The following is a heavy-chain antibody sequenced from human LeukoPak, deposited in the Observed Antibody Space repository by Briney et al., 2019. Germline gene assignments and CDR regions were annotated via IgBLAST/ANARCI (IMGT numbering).Heavy chain of an antibody. V-gene: IGHV3-33*01. CDR3: ARGSQSTWGFFAY. CDR2: IWYDGSNE. Sequence: GGTLRLSCAASGFTFSNYGMHWVRQAPGKGLQWVAVIWYDGSNEYYTGSVKGRFTISRDNAHNTLYLQMNSLRAEDTAVYYCARGSQSTWGFFAYWGQGTRVTVSS. CDR1: GFTFSNYG. D-gene: IGHD1-1*01. J-gene: IGHJ4*02.